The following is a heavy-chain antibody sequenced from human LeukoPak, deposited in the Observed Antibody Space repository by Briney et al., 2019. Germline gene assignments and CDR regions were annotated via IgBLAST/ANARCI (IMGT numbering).Heavy chain of an antibody. CDR2: IYSDGRT. Sequence: PGGSLRLSCAASGLNVGSNYMTWVRQAPGKGLEWVSVIYSDGRTYYADSVKGRFTLSRDNSKNTLNLQMNSLRVDDTAVYYCARSPSYYYGMDVWGQGTTVTVSS. V-gene: IGHV3-66*01. J-gene: IGHJ6*02. CDR1: GLNVGSNY. CDR3: ARSPSYYYGMDV.